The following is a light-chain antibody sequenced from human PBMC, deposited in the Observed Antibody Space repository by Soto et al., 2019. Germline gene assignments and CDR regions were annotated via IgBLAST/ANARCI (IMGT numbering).Light chain of an antibody. V-gene: IGLV2-8*01. CDR3: TSYAVTYSFFYV. Sequence: QSALTQPPSASGSPGQSVTISCTGTSSDVGAYNYVSWYQQLPGKAPKLIIYEVSKRPSGVPDRFSGSKSGNTASLTVSGLQAEDEAYYYCTSYAVTYSFFYVFGTGTKVTVL. CDR2: EVS. J-gene: IGLJ1*01. CDR1: SSDVGAYNY.